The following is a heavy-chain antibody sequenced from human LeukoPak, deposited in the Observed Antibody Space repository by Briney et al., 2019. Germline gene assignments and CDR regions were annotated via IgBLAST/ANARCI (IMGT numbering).Heavy chain of an antibody. D-gene: IGHD2-2*01. Sequence: GGSLRLSCAASGFTFSSYAMSWVRQAPGKGLEWVSTISGSGGSTYYADSVKGRFTISRDNSKNTLFLQMNSLRAEDTAAYYCAKDWVEYSRTSCYCFFDYWGQGTLVTVSS. V-gene: IGHV3-23*01. CDR2: ISGSGGST. CDR3: AKDWVEYSRTSCYCFFDY. J-gene: IGHJ4*02. CDR1: GFTFSSYA.